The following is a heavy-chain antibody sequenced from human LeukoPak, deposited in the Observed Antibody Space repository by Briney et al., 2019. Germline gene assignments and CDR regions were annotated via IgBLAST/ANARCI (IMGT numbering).Heavy chain of an antibody. D-gene: IGHD3-22*01. CDR1: GGSISSSSFY. CDR3: ARNPYYYDSSGYAFDI. V-gene: IGHV4-39*01. J-gene: IGHJ3*02. CDR2: IYYSGSS. Sequence: PSETLSRTCTVSGGSISSSSFYWDWIRQPPGKGLEWIGSIYYSGSSYYNPSLKSRVTISVDTSKNQFSLKLSSVTAADTAVYYCARNPYYYDSSGYAFDIWGQGTMVTVSS.